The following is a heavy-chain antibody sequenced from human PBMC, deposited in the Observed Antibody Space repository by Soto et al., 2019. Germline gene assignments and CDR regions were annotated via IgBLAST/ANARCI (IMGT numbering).Heavy chain of an antibody. Sequence: QVQLQESGPGLVKPSQTLSLTCTVSGGSISSGGYYWSWIRQHPGKGLEWIGYIYYSGSTYYNPYLKSRVTISVDTSKNQFSLKLSSVTAADTAVYYCARVVVVPAAMGYYYYGMDVWGQGTTVTVSS. J-gene: IGHJ6*02. CDR2: IYYSGST. CDR1: GGSISSGGYY. D-gene: IGHD2-2*01. V-gene: IGHV4-31*03. CDR3: ARVVVVPAAMGYYYYGMDV.